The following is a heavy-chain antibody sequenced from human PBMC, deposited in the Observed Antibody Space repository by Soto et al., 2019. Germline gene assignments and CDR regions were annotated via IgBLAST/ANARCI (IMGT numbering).Heavy chain of an antibody. Sequence: QEQLVESGGGVVQPGRSLRLSCAASGFTFSHYGMHWVRQAPGKGLEWVAVISFDESTNYYSDSVKGRFTISRDNSRNTLFLQMKGLRADDTGVYYCANERYQLLIYYGLDVWGQGTTVTVSS. J-gene: IGHJ6*02. CDR2: ISFDESTN. CDR1: GFTFSHYG. CDR3: ANERYQLLIYYGLDV. D-gene: IGHD2-2*01. V-gene: IGHV3-30*18.